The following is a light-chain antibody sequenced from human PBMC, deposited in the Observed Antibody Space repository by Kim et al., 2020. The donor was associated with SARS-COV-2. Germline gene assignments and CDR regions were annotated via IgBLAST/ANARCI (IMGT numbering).Light chain of an antibody. Sequence: SVAPGQKASIPYYGKKLGHKYACGYQQKQGQSPVLVIYQDSKRPSGIPERFAGSNSGNTATLTISGTQAMDEADYFCQAWDSSAVVFGGGTKLTVL. V-gene: IGLV3-1*01. CDR1: KLGHKY. J-gene: IGLJ2*01. CDR3: QAWDSSAVV. CDR2: QDS.